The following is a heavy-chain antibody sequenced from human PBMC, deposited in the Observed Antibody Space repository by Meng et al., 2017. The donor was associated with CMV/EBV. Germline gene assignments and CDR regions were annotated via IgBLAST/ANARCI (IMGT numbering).Heavy chain of an antibody. J-gene: IGHJ4*02. CDR1: Y. D-gene: IGHD2-8*02. V-gene: IGHV1-2*02. CDR3: ARCVGGGSYCTGTNDTISYWDH. CDR2: IVPSSGGT. Sequence: YINWVRQALGQGLEGMGWIVPSSGGTNYGQKFRGRVTLSRDTSTSKAYMELSRLRSSDASIYYSARCVGGGSYCTGTNDTISYWDHWGRGTLVTVSS.